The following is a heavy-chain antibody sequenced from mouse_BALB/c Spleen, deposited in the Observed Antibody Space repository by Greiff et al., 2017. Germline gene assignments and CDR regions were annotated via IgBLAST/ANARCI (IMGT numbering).Heavy chain of an antibody. Sequence: VQLQQSGAELVKPGASVKLSCTASGFNIKDTYMHWVKQRPEQGLEWIGRIDPANGNTKYDPKFQGKATITADTSSNTAYLQLSSLTSEDTAVYYCASERGGYYYGSRGYFDVWGAGTTVTVSS. CDR1: GFNIKDTY. CDR2: IDPANGNT. J-gene: IGHJ1*01. D-gene: IGHD1-1*01. V-gene: IGHV14-3*02. CDR3: ASERGGYYYGSRGYFDV.